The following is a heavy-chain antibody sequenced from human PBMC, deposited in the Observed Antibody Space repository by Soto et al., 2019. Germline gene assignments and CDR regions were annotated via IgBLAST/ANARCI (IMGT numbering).Heavy chain of an antibody. CDR2: IYSGGTT. Sequence: EVQLVESGGGLVQPGGSLILSCAASGFTVSDNYMSWVRQAPGKGLYWVSVIYSGGTTYYADSVKGSFTISRDNSKNTLYLQMNSLRAEDTAVYYCARGELWRRNWGQGTLVTVSS. V-gene: IGHV3-66*01. CDR1: GFTVSDNY. J-gene: IGHJ4*02. D-gene: IGHD1-1*01. CDR3: ARGELWRRN.